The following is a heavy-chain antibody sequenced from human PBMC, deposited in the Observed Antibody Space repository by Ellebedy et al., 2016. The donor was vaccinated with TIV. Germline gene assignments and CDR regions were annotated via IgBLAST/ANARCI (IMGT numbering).Heavy chain of an antibody. D-gene: IGHD4-17*01. CDR3: AKDRYSDRGRYFDY. Sequence: GGSLRLSXAASGFTFSSYAMSWVRPAQGQGLEWVSAISGSAVNTYYADSVKGRFTISRDNSKNTLNLQMNSLRAEDTAVYYCAKDRYSDRGRYFDYWGQGTLVTVSS. V-gene: IGHV3-23*01. CDR2: ISGSAVNT. J-gene: IGHJ4*02. CDR1: GFTFSSYA.